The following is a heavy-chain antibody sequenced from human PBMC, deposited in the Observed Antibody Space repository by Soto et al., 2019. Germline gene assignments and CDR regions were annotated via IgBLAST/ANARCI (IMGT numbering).Heavy chain of an antibody. J-gene: IGHJ5*02. CDR1: GFTFSGYD. V-gene: IGHV3-13*04. Sequence: EVQVVESGGGLVQPGGSLRLSCAASGFTFSGYDMHWVRQATGRGLEWVSGIGSYGDTYYAGSVQGRFTITRENAKNSVYLPMNRLRAGDTAVYYCVRGALGFDPLGRGSLVAVSS. CDR2: IGSYGDT. D-gene: IGHD6-6*01. CDR3: VRGALGFDP.